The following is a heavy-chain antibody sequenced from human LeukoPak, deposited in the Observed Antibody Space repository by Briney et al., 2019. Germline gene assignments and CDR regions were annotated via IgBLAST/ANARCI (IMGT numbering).Heavy chain of an antibody. Sequence: PGGSLRLSCAASGFTFSSYEMNWVRQAPGKGLEWVPYISSNGSTKYYADSVKGRFTISRDNAKNSLYLQMNSLRAEDTAIYYCAKNGDRGAYCTGGTCYPYFYYYMDVWGKGTTVTI. CDR3: AKNGDRGAYCTGGTCYPYFYYYMDV. D-gene: IGHD2-15*01. J-gene: IGHJ6*03. CDR1: GFTFSSYE. V-gene: IGHV3-48*03. CDR2: ISSNGSTK.